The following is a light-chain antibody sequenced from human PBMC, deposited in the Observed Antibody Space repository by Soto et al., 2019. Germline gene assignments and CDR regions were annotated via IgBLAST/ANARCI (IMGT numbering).Light chain of an antibody. J-gene: IGLJ2*01. CDR3: TSYTSSSTVI. Sequence: QSALTQPASVSGSPGQSITISCTGTSSDVGGYNYVSWYQHHPGKAPKLVIYDVSNRPSGLSTRFSGSKTGNTASLTISGLQAEDEADYYCTSYTSSSTVIFGGGTKLTVL. V-gene: IGLV2-14*03. CDR1: SSDVGGYNY. CDR2: DVS.